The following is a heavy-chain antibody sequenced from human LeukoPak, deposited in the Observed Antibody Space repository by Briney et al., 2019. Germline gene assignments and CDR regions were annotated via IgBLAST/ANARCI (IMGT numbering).Heavy chain of an antibody. CDR3: AKVLVLVSANRYYFDY. V-gene: IGHV3-23*01. CDR2: ISGSGNST. J-gene: IGHJ4*02. D-gene: IGHD2-15*01. Sequence: GGSLRLSCAASGFNLGDSNAHWVRQAPGKGLEWVSLISGSGNSTYYADSVKGRFTISRDNSKNTLYLQMNSLRAEDTAVYYCAKVLVLVSANRYYFDYWGQGTLVTVSS. CDR1: GFNLGDSN.